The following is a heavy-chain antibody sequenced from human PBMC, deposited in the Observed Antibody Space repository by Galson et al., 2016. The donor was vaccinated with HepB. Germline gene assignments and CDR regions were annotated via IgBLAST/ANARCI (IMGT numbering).Heavy chain of an antibody. CDR1: GFIFSIYS. CDR2: ISSSNTYI. Sequence: SLRLSCAASGFIFSIYSMNWVRQAPGKGLEWVSSISSSNTYIDYADSVKGRFTISRDNAKNSLYPQMNSLRVEDTAVYYCARDRPRSGYCFDYWGQGTLVTVSS. J-gene: IGHJ4*02. V-gene: IGHV3-21*01. D-gene: IGHD5-12*01. CDR3: ARDRPRSGYCFDY.